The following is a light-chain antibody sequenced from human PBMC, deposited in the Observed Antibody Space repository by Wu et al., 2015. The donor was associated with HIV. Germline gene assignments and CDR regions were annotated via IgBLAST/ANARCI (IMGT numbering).Light chain of an antibody. Sequence: EIVLTQSPGTLSLSPGERATLSCRASQSVGSTYLAWYQQKPGQAPRLLIYGASNRATGIPDRFSGSGSGTDFTLTISSLEPEDFALYYCQQRSNWPWTFGQGTKVEFK. V-gene: IGKV3D-20*02. CDR3: QQRSNWPWT. CDR2: GAS. J-gene: IGKJ1*01. CDR1: QSVGSTY.